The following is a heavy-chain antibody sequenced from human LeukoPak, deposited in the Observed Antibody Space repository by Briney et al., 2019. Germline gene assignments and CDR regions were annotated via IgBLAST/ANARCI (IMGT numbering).Heavy chain of an antibody. CDR3: ATPYCGAISCLDVFDV. D-gene: IGHD2-21*01. CDR1: GVSLSSDKYY. CDR2: IYYSGST. J-gene: IGHJ3*01. Sequence: SETLSLTCTVSGVSLSSDKYYWTWIRQRPGKGLEWIGHIYYSGSTSFNPSLKSRVSMSMDTSKSQFSLKLTSVTAADTAVYYCATPYCGAISCLDVFDVWGQGTVVTVS. V-gene: IGHV4-31*03.